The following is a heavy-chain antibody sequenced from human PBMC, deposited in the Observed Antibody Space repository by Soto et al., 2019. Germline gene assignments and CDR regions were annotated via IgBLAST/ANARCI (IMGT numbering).Heavy chain of an antibody. V-gene: IGHV1-18*01. CDR1: GYTFTSYG. J-gene: IGHJ6*03. CDR3: ARDFVLEGAATLWYYYVDV. D-gene: IGHD2-15*01. CDR2: ISAYNGNT. Sequence: ASVKVSCKASGYTFTSYGISWVRQVPGQGLEWMGWISAYNGNTNYAQKLQGRVTMTTDTSTSTAYMELRSLRSDDTAVYYCARDFVLEGAATLWYYYVDVWGKGTTVTVSS.